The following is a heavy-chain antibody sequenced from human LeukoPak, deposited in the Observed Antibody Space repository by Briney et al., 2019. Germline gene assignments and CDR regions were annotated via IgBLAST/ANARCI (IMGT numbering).Heavy chain of an antibody. V-gene: IGHV1-8*03. CDR1: VYTFTSYD. CDR2: MNPNSGTT. J-gene: IGHJ4*02. D-gene: IGHD6-19*01. CDR3: ARAPSWGGLSSGSYYFDY. Sequence: GASVTVSLKSAVYTFTSYDINWVRQATAQGLEWMGLMNPNSGTTGYAQKFQGRVTITRNTSINTAYMELSSLRSEDTAVYYCARAPSWGGLSSGSYYFDYWGQGTLVTVSS.